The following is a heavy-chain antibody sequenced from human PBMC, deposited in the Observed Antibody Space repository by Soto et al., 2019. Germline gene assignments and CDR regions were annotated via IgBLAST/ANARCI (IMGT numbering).Heavy chain of an antibody. CDR1: GGSISSGGYY. CDR2: IYYSGST. CDR3: ARGNGGTTTGGWYFDY. V-gene: IGHV4-31*03. Sequence: SETLSLTCTVSGGSISSGGYYWSWIRQHPGKGLEWIGYIYYSGSTYYNPSLKSRVTISVDTSKNQFSLKLSSVTAADTAVYYCARGNGGTTTGGWYFDYWGQGTLVTVSS. D-gene: IGHD2-15*01. J-gene: IGHJ4*02.